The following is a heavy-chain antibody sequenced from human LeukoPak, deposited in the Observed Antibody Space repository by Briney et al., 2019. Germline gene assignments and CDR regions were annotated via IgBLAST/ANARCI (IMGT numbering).Heavy chain of an antibody. CDR1: GGTFSSYA. J-gene: IGHJ4*02. V-gene: IGHV1-69*13. CDR2: IIPIFGTA. CDR3: ARDPDYYDSSGCYQRGLPGDY. Sequence: ASVKVSCKASGGTFSSYAISWVRQAPGQGLEWMGGIIPIFGTANYAQKFQGRVTITADESTSTAYMELSSLRSEDTAVYYCARDPDYYDSSGCYQRGLPGDYWGQGTLVTVSS. D-gene: IGHD3-22*01.